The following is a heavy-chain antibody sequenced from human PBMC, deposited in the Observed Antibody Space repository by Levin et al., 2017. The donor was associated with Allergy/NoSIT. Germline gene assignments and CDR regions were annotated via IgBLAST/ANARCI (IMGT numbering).Heavy chain of an antibody. D-gene: IGHD6-6*01. V-gene: IGHV3-23*01. CDR2: ISGTGGST. CDR1: GFPFSNYG. CDR3: AKREESSSGPRTNYFYYYGMDV. Sequence: LSLTCAASGFPFSNYGMTWVRQAPGKGLEWVSGISGTGGSTYYADSVKGRFTISRDNSKNTLYLQMSSLRAEDTALYYCAKREESSSGPRTNYFYYYGMDVWGQGTTVTVSS. J-gene: IGHJ6*02.